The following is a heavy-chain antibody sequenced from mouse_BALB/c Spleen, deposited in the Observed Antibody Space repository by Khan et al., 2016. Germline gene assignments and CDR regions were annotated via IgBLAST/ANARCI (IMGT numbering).Heavy chain of an antibody. V-gene: IGHV2-9*02. CDR2: IWAGGST. CDR1: GFSLTSYG. D-gene: IGHD4-1*01. CDR3: ARVNWDRTMDY. J-gene: IGHJ4*01. Sequence: VQLQESGPGLVAPSQSLSITCTVSGFSLTSYGVHWVRQPPGKGLEWLGVIWAGGSTNYNSALMSRLSISKDNSKSQVFLKMNSLQTDDTAMYYCARVNWDRTMDYWGQGTSVTVSS.